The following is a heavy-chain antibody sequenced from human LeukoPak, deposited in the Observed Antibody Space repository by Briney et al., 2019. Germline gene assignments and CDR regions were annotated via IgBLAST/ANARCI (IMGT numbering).Heavy chain of an antibody. D-gene: IGHD3-22*01. CDR3: ARGASGYYYVPIDY. CDR2: INHSGST. CDR1: GGSFSGYY. J-gene: IGHJ4*02. V-gene: IGHV4-34*01. Sequence: SETLSLTCAVYGGSFSGYYWSWIRQPSGKGLEWIGEINHSGSTNYNPSLKSRVTISVDTSKNQFSLKLSSVTAADTAVYYCARGASGYYYVPIDYWGQGTLVTVSS.